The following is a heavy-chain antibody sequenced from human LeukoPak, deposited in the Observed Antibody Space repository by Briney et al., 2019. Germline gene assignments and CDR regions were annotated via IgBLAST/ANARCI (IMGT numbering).Heavy chain of an antibody. CDR1: GGSISSGSYY. CDR2: IYTSGST. D-gene: IGHD3-22*01. J-gene: IGHJ4*02. V-gene: IGHV4-61*02. Sequence: SGTLSLTCTVSGGSISSGSYYWSWIRQPAGKGLEWIGRIYTSGSTNYNPSLKSRVSISVDTSKNQFSLKLNSVTAADTAVYYCARVTSGGYLDSWGQGTLVTVSS. CDR3: ARVTSGGYLDS.